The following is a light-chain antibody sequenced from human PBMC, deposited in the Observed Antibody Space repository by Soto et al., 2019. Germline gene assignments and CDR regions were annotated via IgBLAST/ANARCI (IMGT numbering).Light chain of an antibody. CDR3: QHRTDWPLT. V-gene: IGKV3-11*01. Sequence: EIVLTQSPATLSLSPGERATLSCRASQSVSSYLAWYQQKPGQAPRLLIYDGSNRATGIPARFSGSGSGTDFTLTISSLEPEDFAVYYCQHRTDWPLTFGGGTNVEIK. J-gene: IGKJ4*01. CDR1: QSVSSY. CDR2: DGS.